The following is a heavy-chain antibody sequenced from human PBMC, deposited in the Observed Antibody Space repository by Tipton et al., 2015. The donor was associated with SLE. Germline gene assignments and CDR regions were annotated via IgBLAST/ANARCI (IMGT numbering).Heavy chain of an antibody. CDR2: IWYDGSNK. Sequence: RSLRLSCAASGFTFSSYGMHWVRQAPGKGLEWVAVIWYDGSNKYYADSVKGRFTISRDNSKNTLYLQMNSLRAEDTAVYYCAREPYCSSTSCPIDYWGQGTLVTVSS. J-gene: IGHJ4*02. CDR1: GFTFSSYG. V-gene: IGHV3-33*01. D-gene: IGHD2-2*01. CDR3: AREPYCSSTSCPIDY.